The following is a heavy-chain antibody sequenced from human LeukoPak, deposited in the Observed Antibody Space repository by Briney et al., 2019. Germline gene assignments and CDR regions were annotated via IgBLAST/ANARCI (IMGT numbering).Heavy chain of an antibody. CDR3: AKEVVYSSSPFDY. D-gene: IGHD6-6*01. J-gene: IGHJ4*02. CDR2: ITNDGSST. V-gene: IGHV3-74*01. CDR1: GLTFSSHW. Sequence: GGSLRLSCAASGLTFSSHWMHWVRQAPGKGLVWVSRITNDGSSTTYADSVKGRFTISRDNSKNTLYLQMNSLRAEDTAVYYCAKEVVYSSSPFDYWGQGTLVTVSS.